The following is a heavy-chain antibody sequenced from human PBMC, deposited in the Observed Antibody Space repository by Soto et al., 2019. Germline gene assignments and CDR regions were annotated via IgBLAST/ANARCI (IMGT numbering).Heavy chain of an antibody. CDR2: VLSKDEK. CDR3: ARIQGGPTYYYYYGMDV. V-gene: IGHV2-26*01. J-gene: IGHJ6*02. D-gene: IGHD3-16*01. Sequence: SGHTLVNSTETLTLTCTVSGLSLSNDRMSVSWIRQPPGSALEWLAHVLSKDEKSYSASLKSRLPISKDTSKSKVILTVTDMDPVDTATYDCARIQGGPTYYYYYGMDVWGQGTTVAVSS. CDR1: GLSLSNDRMS.